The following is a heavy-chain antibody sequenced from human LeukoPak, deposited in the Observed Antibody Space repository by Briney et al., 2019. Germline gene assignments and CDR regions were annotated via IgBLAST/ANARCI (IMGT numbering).Heavy chain of an antibody. J-gene: IGHJ4*02. CDR1: GFTFSNYW. Sequence: QSGGSLRLSCAASGFTFSNYWMSWVRQAPGKGLEWVDNIKQDGSDKYYVDSVKGRFTISRDNAKNSLYLQMNSLRAEDTAVYYCARDSSAFYWGQGTLVTVSS. V-gene: IGHV3-7*01. CDR2: IKQDGSDK. CDR3: ARDSSAFY. D-gene: IGHD3-22*01.